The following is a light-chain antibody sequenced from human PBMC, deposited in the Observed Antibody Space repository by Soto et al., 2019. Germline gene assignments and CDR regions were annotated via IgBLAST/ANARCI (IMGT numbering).Light chain of an antibody. V-gene: IGKV1-5*03. CDR3: QQYNSYPWT. CDR2: KAS. Sequence: DIQMNQSPSTLSGTVGDRVTITCWASQTISSWLAWYQQKPGKAPKLLIYKASSLESGVPSRFSGSGSGTEFTLTISSLQPDDFATYYCQQYNSYPWTFGQGTKV. CDR1: QTISSW. J-gene: IGKJ1*01.